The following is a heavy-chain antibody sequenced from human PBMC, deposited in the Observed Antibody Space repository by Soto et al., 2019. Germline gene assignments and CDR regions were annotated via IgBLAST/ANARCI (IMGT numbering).Heavy chain of an antibody. Sequence: SVKVSCKASGGTFSNSAISWVRQAPGQGLEWMGGIMPIFRTPDYAQRFQGRVTITADESTSTAYMELSGLRPDDTAVYYRARDKDRQHLGGNYYYILDVWGQGTMVTVSS. J-gene: IGHJ6*02. V-gene: IGHV1-69*13. CDR3: ARDKDRQHLGGNYYYILDV. CDR1: GGTFSNSA. CDR2: IMPIFRTP.